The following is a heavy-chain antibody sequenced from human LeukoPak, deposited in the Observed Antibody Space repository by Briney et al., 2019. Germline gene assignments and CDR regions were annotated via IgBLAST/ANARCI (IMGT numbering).Heavy chain of an antibody. J-gene: IGHJ4*02. CDR1: VLTFSSYG. V-gene: IGHV3-21*05. Sequence: GGTLRLACAGSVLTFSSYGMSWVRQAPEKGLEWVSYISSSGSFIYYADSVKGRFTISRDNAKNSLYLQMNSLRAEDTAVYYCARETHYDSSGYHNDYWGQGTLVTVSS. D-gene: IGHD3-22*01. CDR3: ARETHYDSSGYHNDY. CDR2: ISSSGSFI.